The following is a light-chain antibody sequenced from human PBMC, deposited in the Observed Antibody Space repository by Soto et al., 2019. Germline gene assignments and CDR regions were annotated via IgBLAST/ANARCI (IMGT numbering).Light chain of an antibody. CDR3: QQRSNWPRT. J-gene: IGKJ1*01. CDR2: DAS. V-gene: IGKV3-11*01. CDR1: QSVGKY. Sequence: EIVLTQCPAPLPLSLGERATLSCRSSQSVGKYLAWYQHKACEAPVLRIYDASNSATGIPDRFSGSGSGTDFTLPIRSLEPEDVAADYCQQRSNWPRTFGQGTKVDIK.